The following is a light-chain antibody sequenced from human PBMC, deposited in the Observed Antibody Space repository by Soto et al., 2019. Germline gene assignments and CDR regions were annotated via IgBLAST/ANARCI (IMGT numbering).Light chain of an antibody. Sequence: QSVLTQPASVSGSPGQSITISCTGTSSDVGGYNYVSWYRQHPGKAPKLMIFEVSNRPSGVSNRFSGSRSGNTASLTISGLQPEDEADYYCASYTGSTTLYVFGAGTKLTVL. CDR3: ASYTGSTTLYV. V-gene: IGLV2-14*01. J-gene: IGLJ1*01. CDR2: EVS. CDR1: SSDVGGYNY.